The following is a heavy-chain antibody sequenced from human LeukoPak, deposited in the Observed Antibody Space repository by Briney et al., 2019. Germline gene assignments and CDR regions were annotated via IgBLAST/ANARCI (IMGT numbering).Heavy chain of an antibody. CDR1: GFTFSSYA. Sequence: GGSLRLSCAASGFTFSSYAMSWVRQAPGKGLEWVSAISGSGGSTYYADSVKGRFTISRDNSKNTLYLQMNSLRAEDTAVYYCAKDLDSPDYYYYGMDVWGKGTTVTVSS. J-gene: IGHJ6*04. CDR2: ISGSGGST. CDR3: AKDLDSPDYYYYGMDV. V-gene: IGHV3-23*01. D-gene: IGHD2-15*01.